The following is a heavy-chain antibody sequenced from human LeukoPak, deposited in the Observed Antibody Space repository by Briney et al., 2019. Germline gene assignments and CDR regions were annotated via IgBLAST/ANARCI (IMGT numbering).Heavy chain of an antibody. CDR3: ARPYYDILTGLRY. D-gene: IGHD3-9*01. V-gene: IGHV3-30-3*01. CDR1: GFTFSSYA. Sequence: SGGSLRLSCAASGFTFSSYAMHWVRQAPGKGLEWVAVISYDGSNKYYADSVKGRFTISRDNSKNTLYLQMNSLRAEDMAVYYCARPYYDILTGLRYWGQGTLVTVSS. CDR2: ISYDGSNK. J-gene: IGHJ4*02.